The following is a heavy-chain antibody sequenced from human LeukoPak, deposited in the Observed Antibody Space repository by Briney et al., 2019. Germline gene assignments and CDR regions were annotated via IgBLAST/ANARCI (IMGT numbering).Heavy chain of an antibody. Sequence: GGSLRLSCAASGFTFSDYYMSWIRQAPGKGLEWVSYISSSGSTIYYADSVKGRFTISRDSAKNSLYLQMNSLRAEDTAVYYCAADCSSTSRYARVSDYWGQGTLVTVSS. J-gene: IGHJ4*02. CDR3: AADCSSTSRYARVSDY. CDR1: GFTFSDYY. D-gene: IGHD2-2*01. V-gene: IGHV3-11*01. CDR2: ISSSGSTI.